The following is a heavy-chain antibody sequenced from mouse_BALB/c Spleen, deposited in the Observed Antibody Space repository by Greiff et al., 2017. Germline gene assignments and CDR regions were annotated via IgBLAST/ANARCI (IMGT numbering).Heavy chain of an antibody. V-gene: IGHV5-12-1*01. D-gene: IGHD2-3*01. CDR1: GFAFSSYD. CDR3: ARRGGYYLYYAMDY. J-gene: IGHJ4*01. CDR2: ISSGGGST. Sequence: EVQRVESGGGLVKPGGSLKLSCAASGFAFSSYDMSWVRQTPEKRLEWVAYISSGGGSTYYPDTVKGRFTISRDNAKNTLYLQMSSLKSEDTAMYYCARRGGYYLYYAMDYWGQGTSVTVSS.